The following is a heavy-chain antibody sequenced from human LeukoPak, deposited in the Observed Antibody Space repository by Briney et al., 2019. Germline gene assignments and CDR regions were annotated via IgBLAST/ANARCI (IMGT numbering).Heavy chain of an antibody. V-gene: IGHV3-23*01. J-gene: IGHJ3*02. CDR1: GFTFSSYA. Sequence: GGSLRLSCAASGFTFSSYAMSWVRQAPGKGLEWVSAISGSGGSTYYADSVKGRFTISRDNSKNTLYLQMNSLRAEDTAVYYCAKEAYDSSGYYGAFDIWGQGTMATVSS. D-gene: IGHD3-22*01. CDR3: AKEAYDSSGYYGAFDI. CDR2: ISGSGGST.